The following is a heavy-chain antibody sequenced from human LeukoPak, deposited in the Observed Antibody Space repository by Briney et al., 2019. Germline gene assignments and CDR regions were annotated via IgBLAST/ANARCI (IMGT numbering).Heavy chain of an antibody. Sequence: SEPLSLTCTVSGGSISSSSYYWGWIRQPPGKGLEWLGRSYYSGSAYYNPSLKSRVTISVDTSKTQFSLKLSSVTAADTAVYYCARLFGYSYRFDYWDQGTLVPVS. V-gene: IGHV4-39*01. J-gene: IGHJ4*02. CDR1: GGSISSSSYY. CDR3: ARLFGYSYRFDY. CDR2: SYYSGSA. D-gene: IGHD5-18*01.